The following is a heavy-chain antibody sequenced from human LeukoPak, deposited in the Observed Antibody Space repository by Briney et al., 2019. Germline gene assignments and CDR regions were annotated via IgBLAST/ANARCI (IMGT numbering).Heavy chain of an antibody. CDR3: ARDFGQLTEYNWFDP. J-gene: IGHJ5*02. CDR1: GYTFTDNY. CDR2: INPNSGGT. V-gene: IGHV1-2*02. D-gene: IGHD6-13*01. Sequence: ASVKVSCKASGYTFTDNYIHWVRQAPGQGLQWMGWINPNSGGTNYAQKFQGRVTMTRDTSVSTAYVELSRLRSDDTAVYYCARDFGQLTEYNWFDPWGQGTLVTVSS.